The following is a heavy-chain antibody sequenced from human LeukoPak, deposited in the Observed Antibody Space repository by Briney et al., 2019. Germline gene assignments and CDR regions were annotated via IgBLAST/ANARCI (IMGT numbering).Heavy chain of an antibody. D-gene: IGHD2-2*01. CDR2: MNPNSGDT. Sequence: ASMKVSCKASGYTFTSHDINWVRQATGQGLEWMGWMNPNSGDTGYAQKFQGRVTITRNTSISTAYMELSSLRSEDTAVYYCARDIVVVPAGDSGYDRLLRYWGQGTLVTVSS. CDR1: GYTFTSHD. CDR3: ARDIVVVPAGDSGYDRLLRY. V-gene: IGHV1-8*03. J-gene: IGHJ4*02.